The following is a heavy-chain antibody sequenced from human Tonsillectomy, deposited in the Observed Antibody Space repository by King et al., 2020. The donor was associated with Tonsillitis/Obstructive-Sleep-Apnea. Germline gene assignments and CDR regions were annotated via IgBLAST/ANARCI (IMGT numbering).Heavy chain of an antibody. V-gene: IGHV1-24*01. CDR1: GYTLTELS. Sequence: QLVQSGAEVKKPGASVKVSCKVSGYTLTELSMHWVRQAPGKGLEWMGGFDPEDGETIYAQKFPGRVTMTEETPTDTAYMELSSLRSEDTAAYYCATNRVYDILTGTLDYWGQGTLVTVSS. CDR2: FDPEDGET. CDR3: ATNRVYDILTGTLDY. J-gene: IGHJ4*02. D-gene: IGHD3-9*01.